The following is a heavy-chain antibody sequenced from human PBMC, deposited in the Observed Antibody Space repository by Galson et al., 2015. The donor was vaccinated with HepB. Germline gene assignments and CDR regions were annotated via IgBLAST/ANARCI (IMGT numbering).Heavy chain of an antibody. D-gene: IGHD3-22*01. CDR3: ARGYYYDSSGPGDY. V-gene: IGHV3-21*01. CDR2: ISSSSSYT. Sequence: SLRLSCAASGLTLSSYSMNWVRQAPGKGLEWVSYISSSSSYTNYADSVKGRFTISRDNAKNSLYLQMNSLRAEDTAVYYCARGYYYDSSGPGDYWGQGTLVTVSS. J-gene: IGHJ4*02. CDR1: GLTLSSYS.